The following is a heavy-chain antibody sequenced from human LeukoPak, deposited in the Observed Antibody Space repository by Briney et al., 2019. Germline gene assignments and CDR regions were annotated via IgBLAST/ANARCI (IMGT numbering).Heavy chain of an antibody. J-gene: IGHJ4*02. V-gene: IGHV3-20*04. CDR1: GFTFDDYG. CDR3: VRDRGTYRPIDY. CDR2: INWNGGST. D-gene: IGHD1-26*01. Sequence: GGSLRLSCAASGFTFDDYGMSWVRQAPGKGLEWVSGINWNGGSTGYADSVKGRFTISRDNAKNSLYLQMNSLRAEDTAIYYCVRDRGTYRPIDYWGQGTLVTVSS.